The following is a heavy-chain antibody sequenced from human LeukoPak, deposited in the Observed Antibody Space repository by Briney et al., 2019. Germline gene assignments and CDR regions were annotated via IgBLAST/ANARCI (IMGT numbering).Heavy chain of an antibody. CDR1: GFTFSSYG. Sequence: QAGGSLRLSCAASGFTFSSYGMHWVRQAPGKGLEWVAVISYDGSNKYYADSVKGRFTISRDNSKNTLYLQMNSLRPEDTAVYYCAREKQLVLFFDYWGQGTLVTVSS. D-gene: IGHD6-6*01. CDR3: AREKQLVLFFDY. J-gene: IGHJ4*02. CDR2: ISYDGSNK. V-gene: IGHV3-30*03.